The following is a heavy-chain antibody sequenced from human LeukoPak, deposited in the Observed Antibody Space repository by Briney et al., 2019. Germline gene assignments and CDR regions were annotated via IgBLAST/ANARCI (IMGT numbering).Heavy chain of an antibody. J-gene: IGHJ3*02. V-gene: IGHV1-18*01. CDR1: GYTFTSYG. Sequence: ASVKVSCKASGYTFTSYGISWVRQAPGQGLEWTGWISAYNGNTNYAQKLQGRVTMTTDTSTSTAYMELRSLRSDDTAVYYCASGLPDSSGYGSFAGAVVDAFDIWGQGTMVTVSS. CDR2: ISAYNGNT. D-gene: IGHD3-22*01. CDR3: ASGLPDSSGYGSFAGAVVDAFDI.